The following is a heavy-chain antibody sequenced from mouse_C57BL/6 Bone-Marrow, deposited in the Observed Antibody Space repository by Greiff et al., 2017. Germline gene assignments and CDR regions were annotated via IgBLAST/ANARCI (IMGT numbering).Heavy chain of an antibody. V-gene: IGHV1-74*01. CDR1: GYTFTSYW. CDR2: IHPSDSDT. Sequence: QVQLQQPGAELVKPGASVKVSCKASGYTFTSYWMHWVKQRPGQGLEWIGRIHPSDSDTNYNQQFNGKATLTVDKSYSTAYMQLSSLTSEDSAVYYCAIWFPLVDYGSSYWYFDVWGTGTTVTVSS. CDR3: AIWFPLVDYGSSYWYFDV. D-gene: IGHD1-1*01. J-gene: IGHJ1*03.